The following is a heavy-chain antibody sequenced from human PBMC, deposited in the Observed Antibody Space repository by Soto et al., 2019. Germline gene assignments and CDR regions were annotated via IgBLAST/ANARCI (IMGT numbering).Heavy chain of an antibody. V-gene: IGHV3-30*04. Sequence: GGSLRLSCAASGFTFSDYPMHWVRQAPGKGLEWVAVISYDGRVKYYVDSVKGRFTISRDDSKNTLYLQMNSLRVDDTAVYYCARDCIVGDPDHFAYWGQGTLVTVSS. J-gene: IGHJ4*02. CDR2: ISYDGRVK. CDR3: ARDCIVGDPDHFAY. D-gene: IGHD3-16*02. CDR1: GFTFSDYP.